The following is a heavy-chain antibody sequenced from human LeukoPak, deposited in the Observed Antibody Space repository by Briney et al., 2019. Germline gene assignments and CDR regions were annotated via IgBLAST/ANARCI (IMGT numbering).Heavy chain of an antibody. CDR1: GGSISSYY. J-gene: IGHJ4*02. Sequence: PSETLSLTCTVSGGSISSYYWSWIRQPPGKGLEWIGYIYYTGTTNYNPSLKSRVTILVDTSKNQFSLKLSSVTAADAAVYYCARGGWRLDYWGQGTLVTVSS. V-gene: IGHV4-59*01. D-gene: IGHD2-15*01. CDR2: IYYTGTT. CDR3: ARGGWRLDY.